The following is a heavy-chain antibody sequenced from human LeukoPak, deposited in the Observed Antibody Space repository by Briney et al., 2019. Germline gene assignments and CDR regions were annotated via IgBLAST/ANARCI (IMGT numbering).Heavy chain of an antibody. Sequence: SETLSLTCTVSGGSISRSSYYWGWIRQPPGNALQWIGSINYSGNTYYNPSLKSRVTISVDTSKNQFSLKLSSVTAADTAVYYCAKVPLRTGLKYFDYWGQGTLVTVSS. CDR3: AKVPLRTGLKYFDY. V-gene: IGHV4-39*07. J-gene: IGHJ4*02. D-gene: IGHD3/OR15-3a*01. CDR1: GGSISRSSYY. CDR2: INYSGNT.